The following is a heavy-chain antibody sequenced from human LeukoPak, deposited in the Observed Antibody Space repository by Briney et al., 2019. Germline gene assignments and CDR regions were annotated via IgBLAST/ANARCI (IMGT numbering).Heavy chain of an antibody. D-gene: IGHD3-3*01. Sequence: GGSLRLSCAASGFTSSNYWMSWVRQAPGKGLEWVANIKQDGSEKYYVDSVKGRFTISRDNAKNSLSLQMNSLRAEDTAVYYCARDKGTDLWSGFDYWGQGTLVTVSS. CDR1: GFTSSNYW. J-gene: IGHJ4*02. CDR2: IKQDGSEK. V-gene: IGHV3-7*01. CDR3: ARDKGTDLWSGFDY.